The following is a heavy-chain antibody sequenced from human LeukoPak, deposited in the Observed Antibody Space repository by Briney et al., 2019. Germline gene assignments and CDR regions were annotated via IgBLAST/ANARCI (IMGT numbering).Heavy chain of an antibody. Sequence: GGSLRLSCAASGFTFSSYGMHWVRQAPGKGLEWVAFIRYDGSNKYYADSVKGRFTISRDNSKNTLYLQMNSLRAEDTAVYYCAKDRGPYSSSWTFDYWGQGTLVTVSS. CDR2: IRYDGSNK. CDR1: GFTFSSYG. CDR3: AKDRGPYSSSWTFDY. V-gene: IGHV3-30*02. D-gene: IGHD6-13*01. J-gene: IGHJ4*02.